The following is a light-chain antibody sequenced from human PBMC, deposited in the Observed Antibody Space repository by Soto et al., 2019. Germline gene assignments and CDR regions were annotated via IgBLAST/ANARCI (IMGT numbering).Light chain of an antibody. V-gene: IGKV3D-15*01. CDR3: QQDYNLPRWT. CDR1: QSVSSY. J-gene: IGKJ1*01. Sequence: EIVMTQAPPTLSVSPGERATLSCRASQSVSSYLTWYQQKPGQAPRLLIYGASTRATGIPARFSGSGSGTDFTLTISSLQPEDFAVYYCQQDYNLPRWTFGQGTKVDIK. CDR2: GAS.